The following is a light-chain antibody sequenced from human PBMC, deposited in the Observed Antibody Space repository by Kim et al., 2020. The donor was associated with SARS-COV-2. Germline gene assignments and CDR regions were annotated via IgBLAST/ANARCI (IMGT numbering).Light chain of an antibody. CDR3: QQYDSDPRT. Sequence: DIQMTQSPSSLSASVGDRVTITCRASQGVSICLAWFQQKPVKAPKCLIYAASILQTGVPSRFSGSGSGTDFTLTVSNLQPEDFATYYCQQYDSDPRTFGQGTKVDIK. CDR1: QGVSIC. J-gene: IGKJ1*01. V-gene: IGKV1-16*01. CDR2: AAS.